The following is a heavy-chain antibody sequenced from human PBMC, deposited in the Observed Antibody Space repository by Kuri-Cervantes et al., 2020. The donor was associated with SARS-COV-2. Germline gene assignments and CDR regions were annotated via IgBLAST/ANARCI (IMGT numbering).Heavy chain of an antibody. D-gene: IGHD2-15*01. Sequence: GESLKISCAASGFTFSSYAMHWVRQAPGKGLEWVAVISYDGSDKYYADSVKGRSTISRDNSKNSLYLQMNSLRAEDTALYYCAKDIGGGDCSGGSCYSGGPFDYWGRGTLVTVSS. V-gene: IGHV3-30-3*01. CDR3: AKDIGGGDCSGGSCYSGGPFDY. CDR1: GFTFSSYA. J-gene: IGHJ4*02. CDR2: ISYDGSDK.